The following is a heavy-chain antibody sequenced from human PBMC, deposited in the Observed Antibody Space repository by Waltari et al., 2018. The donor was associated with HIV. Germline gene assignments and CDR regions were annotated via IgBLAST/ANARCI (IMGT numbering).Heavy chain of an antibody. CDR1: GYTYMNFG. Sequence: VQNGAEAKTPGCSVKSSSKITGYTYMNFGLSRARQVPGQGREWIGWTKNYGGNTNYPQYFMSRVSETVDTPKNTFYMKLNTLTETDTAVYFCARGRSVCGCCLDYWGQGTRVTVSS. CDR3: ARGRSVCGCCLDY. J-gene: IGHJ4*02. V-gene: IGHV1-18*01. CDR2: TKNYGGNT. D-gene: IGHD6-25*01.